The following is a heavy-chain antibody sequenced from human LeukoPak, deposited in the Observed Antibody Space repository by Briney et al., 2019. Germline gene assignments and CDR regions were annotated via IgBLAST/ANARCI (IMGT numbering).Heavy chain of an antibody. V-gene: IGHV3-23*01. CDR2: ISGSGAST. Sequence: GGSLRLSCAASRFTFSSYALSWVRQAPGKGLEWVSAISGSGASTYYADSVKGRFTISRDNSKNTVYLQTNSLRAEDTAVYYCAKDRYHGSGSYFGVWGQGTTVTVSS. CDR1: RFTFSSYA. D-gene: IGHD3-10*01. CDR3: AKDRYHGSGSYFGV. J-gene: IGHJ6*02.